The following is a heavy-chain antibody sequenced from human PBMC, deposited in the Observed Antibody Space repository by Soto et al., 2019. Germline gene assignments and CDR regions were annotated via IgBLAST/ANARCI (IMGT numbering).Heavy chain of an antibody. CDR1: GGTFNSA. D-gene: IGHD2-8*01. Sequence: QVQLVQSGAEVKKPGSSVKVSCKASGGTFNSAISWVRQAPGQGLEWMGGIIPIFGTPIYAQRFQGRVTVTADVSTSTAYMELSSLRCDDTAVYYCAGAANGVNWFGPWGQGTLVTVSS. CDR2: IIPIFGTP. J-gene: IGHJ5*02. CDR3: AGAANGVNWFGP. V-gene: IGHV1-69*12.